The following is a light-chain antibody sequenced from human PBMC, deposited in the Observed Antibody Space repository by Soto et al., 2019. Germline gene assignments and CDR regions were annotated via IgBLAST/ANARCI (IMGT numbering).Light chain of an antibody. CDR2: KAS. CDR1: QTISSW. CDR3: QHYNCYSRP. Sequence: TQMTPSPSTLSGSVGDRVTITCRASQTISSWLAWYQQQPGKAPKLLIYKASTLKSGVPSRFSGSGSGTEFTLTISILQDDDFTTYYCQHYNCYSRPFGQGTKV. V-gene: IGKV1-5*03. J-gene: IGKJ1*01.